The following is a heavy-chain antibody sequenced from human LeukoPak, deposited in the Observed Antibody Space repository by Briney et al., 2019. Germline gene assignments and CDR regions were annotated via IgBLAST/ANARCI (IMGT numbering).Heavy chain of an antibody. Sequence: SETLSLTCTVSGGSISSGGYYWSWIRRHPGKGLEWIGYIYYSGSTYYNPSLKSRVTISVDTSKNQFSLKLSSVTAADTAVYYCARGGYCSSTSCYRNWFDPWGQGTLVTVSS. D-gene: IGHD2-2*02. CDR2: IYYSGST. V-gene: IGHV4-31*03. CDR1: GGSISSGGYY. CDR3: ARGGYCSSTSCYRNWFDP. J-gene: IGHJ5*02.